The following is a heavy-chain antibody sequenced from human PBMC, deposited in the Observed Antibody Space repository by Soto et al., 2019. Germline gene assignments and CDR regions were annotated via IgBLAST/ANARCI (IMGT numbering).Heavy chain of an antibody. Sequence: PGGSLRLSCAASGFTFSNYGMHWVRQAPGKGLEWVAVISYDGSNKYYADSVKGRFTISRDNSKNTLYLQMNSLRAEDIVVYYCAKDPGGCSSTSCYANWGQGTLVTVSS. CDR2: ISYDGSNK. CDR1: GFTFSNYG. CDR3: AKDPGGCSSTSCYAN. J-gene: IGHJ4*02. D-gene: IGHD2-2*01. V-gene: IGHV3-30*18.